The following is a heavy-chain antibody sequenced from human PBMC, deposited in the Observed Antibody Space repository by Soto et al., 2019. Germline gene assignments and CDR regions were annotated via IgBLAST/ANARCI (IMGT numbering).Heavy chain of an antibody. D-gene: IGHD3-10*01. Sequence: EVQLLESGGGLVQPGGSLGLSCAASGVPFSSYAMTWVRQAPGKGLEWVSRISGSGGSTYYADSVKGRFTISRDNSRDTLYLQMNSWRAEHTSVYYCAKVHGSGSYNNFPDYWGQGTLVTVSS. CDR1: GVPFSSYA. J-gene: IGHJ4*02. CDR2: ISGSGGST. CDR3: AKVHGSGSYNNFPDY. V-gene: IGHV3-23*01.